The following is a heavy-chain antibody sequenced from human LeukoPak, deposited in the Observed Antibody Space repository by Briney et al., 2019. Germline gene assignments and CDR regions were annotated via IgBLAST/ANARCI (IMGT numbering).Heavy chain of an antibody. CDR1: GFTFGSYW. D-gene: IGHD3-16*01. CDR2: INTDGRDT. V-gene: IGHV3-74*01. CDR3: ARGPTGYQNNAYPFCFDY. J-gene: IGHJ4*02. Sequence: GGSLRLSCAASGFTFGSYWMHWVRQAPGKGLLWVSGINTDGRDTRYADSVKGRFTSSRDNAKNTLYLQMDSLRAEDTAVYYCARGPTGYQNNAYPFCFDYWGQGTVVTVSS.